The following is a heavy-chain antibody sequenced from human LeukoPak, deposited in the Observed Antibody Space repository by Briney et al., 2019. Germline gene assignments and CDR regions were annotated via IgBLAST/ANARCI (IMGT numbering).Heavy chain of an antibody. D-gene: IGHD3-10*01. CDR3: ARQPSYGSGKHFDY. CDR1: GYSFTSNW. J-gene: IGHJ4*02. V-gene: IGHV5-51*01. CDR2: IYPSDSDT. Sequence: PGESLKISCKGSGYSFTSNWIGWVRQMPGKGLEWMGIIYPSDSDTRYSPSFQGQVTISADKSISTVYLQWSSLMASDTAMYYCARQPSYGSGKHFDYWGQGTLATVSS.